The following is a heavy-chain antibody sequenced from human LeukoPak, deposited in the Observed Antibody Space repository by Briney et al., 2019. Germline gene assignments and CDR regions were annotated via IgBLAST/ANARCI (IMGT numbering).Heavy chain of an antibody. CDR2: INSDGSIT. Sequence: GGSLRLSCAASGFTFSTYAMNWVRQAPGKGLVWVSHINSDGSITSYADSVKGRFTISRDNAKNTLYLQMNSLRAEDTAVYYCARDAVDTANAVWGQGTTVTVSS. V-gene: IGHV3-74*01. CDR1: GFTFSTYA. J-gene: IGHJ6*02. D-gene: IGHD5-18*01. CDR3: ARDAVDTANAV.